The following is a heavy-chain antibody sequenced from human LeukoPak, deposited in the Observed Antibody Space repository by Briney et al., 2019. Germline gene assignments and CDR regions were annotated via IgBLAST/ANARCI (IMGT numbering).Heavy chain of an antibody. CDR3: AMRPYGSGSSMDY. CDR2: IIPIFGTA. V-gene: IGHV1-69*05. Sequence: SVKVSCKASGGTFSSYAISWVRQAPGQGLEWMGGIIPIFGTANYAQRFQGRVTITTDESTSTAYMELSSLRSEDTAVYYCAMRPYGSGSSMDYWGQGTLVTVSS. J-gene: IGHJ4*02. D-gene: IGHD3-10*01. CDR1: GGTFSSYA.